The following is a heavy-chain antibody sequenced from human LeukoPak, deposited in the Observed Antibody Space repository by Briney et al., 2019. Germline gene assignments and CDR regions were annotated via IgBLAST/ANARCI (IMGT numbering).Heavy chain of an antibody. J-gene: IGHJ3*02. CDR3: ARERDSSEACDI. D-gene: IGHD3-22*01. Sequence: ASVKVSCKASGYTFTGYYMHWVRQAPGQGLEWMGLINPNSGGTNYAQKFQGRVTMTRDMSTSTVYMELSSLRSEDTAVYYCARERDSSEACDIWGQGTMVTVSS. CDR2: INPNSGGT. CDR1: GYTFTGYY. V-gene: IGHV1-2*02.